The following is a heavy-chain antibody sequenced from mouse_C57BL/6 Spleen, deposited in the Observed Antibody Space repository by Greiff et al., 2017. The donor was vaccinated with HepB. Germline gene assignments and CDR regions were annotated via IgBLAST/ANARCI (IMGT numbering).Heavy chain of an antibody. J-gene: IGHJ4*01. D-gene: IGHD1-1*01. CDR2: IYWDDDK. Sequence: QVTLKESGPGILQSSQTLSLTCSFSGFSLSTSGMGVSWIRQPSGKGLEWLAHIYWDDDKRYNPSLKSRLTISKDTSRNQVFLKITSVDTADTATYYCARSSPYYYGSSYSYAMDYWGQGTSVTVSS. V-gene: IGHV8-12*01. CDR3: ARSSPYYYGSSYSYAMDY. CDR1: GFSLSTSGMG.